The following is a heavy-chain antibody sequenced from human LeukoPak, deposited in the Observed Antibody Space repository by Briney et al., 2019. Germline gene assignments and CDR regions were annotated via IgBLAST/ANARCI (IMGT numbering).Heavy chain of an antibody. CDR3: ARETVPAATTNWFDP. CDR2: INHSGST. CDR1: GGSFSGYY. Sequence: SSETLSLTCAVYGGSFSGYYWSWIRQPPGKGLEWIGEINHSGSTNYNPSLKSRVTISVDTSKNQFSLKLSSVTAADTAVYYCARETVPAATTNWFDPWGQGTLVTVSS. D-gene: IGHD2-2*01. J-gene: IGHJ5*02. V-gene: IGHV4-34*01.